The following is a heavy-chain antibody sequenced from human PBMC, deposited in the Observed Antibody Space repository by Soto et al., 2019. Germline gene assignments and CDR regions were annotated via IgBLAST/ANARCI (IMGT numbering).Heavy chain of an antibody. V-gene: IGHV3-33*01. J-gene: IGHJ4*02. CDR1: KSIFTGYG. CDR3: ARDAIGGTPFRGFLDY. D-gene: IGHD1-1*01. CDR2: IRFDGTDE. Sequence: GGSLRLCCAASKSIFTGYGMHWVRQTPGKGLEWVAVIRFDGTDEHYADSVKGRFTISRDNSKNMLYLQMNSLRVEDTALYYCARDAIGGTPFRGFLDYWGQGT.